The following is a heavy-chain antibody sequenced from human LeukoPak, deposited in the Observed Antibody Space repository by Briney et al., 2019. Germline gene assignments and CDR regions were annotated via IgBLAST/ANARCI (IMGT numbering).Heavy chain of an antibody. Sequence: SETLSLTCAVYGGSFSGYYWSWIRQPPGKGLEWIGEINHSGSTNYNPSLKSRVTISVDKSKNQFSLKLSSVTAADTAVYYCAMRTIAAAGKSKYDAFDIWGQGTMVTVSS. D-gene: IGHD6-13*01. CDR1: GGSFSGYY. CDR3: AMRTIAAAGKSKYDAFDI. J-gene: IGHJ3*02. CDR2: INHSGST. V-gene: IGHV4-34*01.